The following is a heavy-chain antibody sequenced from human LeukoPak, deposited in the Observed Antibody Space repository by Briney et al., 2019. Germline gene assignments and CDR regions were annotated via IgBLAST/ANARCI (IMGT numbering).Heavy chain of an antibody. D-gene: IGHD1-7*01. CDR2: IYYSGST. J-gene: IGHJ5*02. CDR3: ARRHWNYGGGYWFDP. CDR1: GGSISSYY. V-gene: IGHV4-59*01. Sequence: PSETLSLTCTVSGGSISSYYWRWIRQPPGKGLEGVGYIYYSGSTHYNPSLKSRVTISVDTSKHQFSLKLSSVTAADTAVYYCARRHWNYGGGYWFDPWGQGTLVTVSS.